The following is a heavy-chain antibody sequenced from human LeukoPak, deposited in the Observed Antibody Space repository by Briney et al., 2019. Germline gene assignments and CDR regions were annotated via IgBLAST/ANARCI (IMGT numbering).Heavy chain of an antibody. D-gene: IGHD3-10*01. J-gene: IGHJ4*02. CDR1: GFTFSDYY. CDR3: ANWENLMVRGLITNY. V-gene: IGHV3-11*03. Sequence: GGSLRLSCVASGFTFSDYYMSWIRQAPGKGLEWISYISTSSTFINYADSVKGRFTISRDNSKNTLFLQMNSLRADDTALYYCANWENLMVRGLITNYWGQGTLVTVSS. CDR2: ISTSSTFI.